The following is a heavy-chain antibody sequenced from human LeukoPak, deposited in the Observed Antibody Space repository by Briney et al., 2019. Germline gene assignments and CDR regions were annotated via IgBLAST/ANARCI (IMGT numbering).Heavy chain of an antibody. CDR3: ARETPRRGETRDGYR. D-gene: IGHD5-24*01. V-gene: IGHV3-7*01. CDR1: GFTFSNYW. Sequence: AGGSLRLSCAASGFTFSNYWMNWVRQAPGKGLECLANIKQAGSETYYADSVKGRFTISRDNAKNSLYLQMNSLRAEDTAVYYCARETPRRGETRDGYRWGQGTLVTVSS. CDR2: IKQAGSET. J-gene: IGHJ4*02.